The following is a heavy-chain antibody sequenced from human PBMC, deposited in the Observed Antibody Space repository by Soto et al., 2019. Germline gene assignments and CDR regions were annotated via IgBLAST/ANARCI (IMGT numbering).Heavy chain of an antibody. J-gene: IGHJ4*02. Sequence: GGSLRLSCAASGFTFSSYAMSWVRQAPGKGLEWVSAISGSGGSTYYADSVKGRFTISRDNSKNTLYLQMNSLRAEDTAVYYCAKRRLITGTTRTLIDYWGQGTLVTVSS. CDR2: ISGSGGST. D-gene: IGHD1-20*01. CDR1: GFTFSSYA. CDR3: AKRRLITGTTRTLIDY. V-gene: IGHV3-23*01.